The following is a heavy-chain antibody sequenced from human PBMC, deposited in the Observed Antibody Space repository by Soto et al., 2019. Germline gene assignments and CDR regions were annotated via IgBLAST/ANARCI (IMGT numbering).Heavy chain of an antibody. Sequence: GESLKISRKGSGYSFTSYWISWVRQMPGKGLEWMERIDPSDSYTNYSPSFQGHVTISADKSISTAYLQWSSLKASDTAMYYCATRTKPTIVVVPAAMSLSYYGMDVWGQGTTVTVSS. CDR2: IDPSDSYT. J-gene: IGHJ6*02. CDR3: ATRTKPTIVVVPAAMSLSYYGMDV. CDR1: GYSFTSYW. D-gene: IGHD2-2*01. V-gene: IGHV5-10-1*01.